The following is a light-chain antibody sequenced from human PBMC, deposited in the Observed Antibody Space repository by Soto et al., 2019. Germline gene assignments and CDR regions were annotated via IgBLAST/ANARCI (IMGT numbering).Light chain of an antibody. J-gene: IGLJ3*02. Sequence: QSVLTQPPSASGTPGQRVTISCSGGSSNVGSNSVYWYQQLPGTAPKLLIYSNNQRPSGVPDLFSGSKSGTSASLAISGLRSEDEADYYCAAWDDSLSGPVFGGGTKLTVL. CDR2: SNN. CDR1: SSNVGSNS. CDR3: AAWDDSLSGPV. V-gene: IGLV1-47*02.